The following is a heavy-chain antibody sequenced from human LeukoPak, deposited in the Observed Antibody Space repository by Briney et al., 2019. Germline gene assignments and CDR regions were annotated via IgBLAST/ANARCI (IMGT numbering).Heavy chain of an antibody. D-gene: IGHD3-10*01. CDR3: ARDSTYWYDSGSSGPHYFDY. V-gene: IGHV3-30*01. Sequence: GESPRLSCAASGLFLNNYSMHWDRQPADKGLEWVALISKDGSKTYHADSVKGRFSISRDNSKDTLYLQLNSLRAEDTSVYYCARDSTYWYDSGSSGPHYFDYWGQGTLVTVSS. J-gene: IGHJ4*02. CDR1: GLFLNNYS. CDR2: ISKDGSKT.